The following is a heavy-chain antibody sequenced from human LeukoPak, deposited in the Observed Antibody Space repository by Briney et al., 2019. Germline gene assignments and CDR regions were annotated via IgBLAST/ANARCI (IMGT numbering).Heavy chain of an antibody. V-gene: IGHV1-69*13. Sequence: GASVKVSCKASGYTFTSYYMHWVRQAPGQGLEWMGGIIPIFGTANYAQKFQGRVTITADESTSTAYMELSSLRSEDTAVYYCARGEVPRHCSSTSCYAYLDYWGQGTLVTVSS. D-gene: IGHD2-2*01. J-gene: IGHJ4*02. CDR3: ARGEVPRHCSSTSCYAYLDY. CDR2: IIPIFGTA. CDR1: GYTFTSYY.